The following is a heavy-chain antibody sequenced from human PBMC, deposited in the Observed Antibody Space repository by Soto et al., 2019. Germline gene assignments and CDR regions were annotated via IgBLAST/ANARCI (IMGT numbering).Heavy chain of an antibody. D-gene: IGHD2-15*01. J-gene: IGHJ5*02. V-gene: IGHV1-69*01. CDR1: GGTFSSYA. Sequence: QVQLVQSGAEVKKPGSSVKVSCKASGGTFSSYAISWVRQAPGQGLEWMGGIIPIFGTANYAQKFQGRVTITADESTSTAYMELSSLRSEDTAVYYCARDRGYCSGGSCLGWFDPWGQGTLVTLSS. CDR2: IIPIFGTA. CDR3: ARDRGYCSGGSCLGWFDP.